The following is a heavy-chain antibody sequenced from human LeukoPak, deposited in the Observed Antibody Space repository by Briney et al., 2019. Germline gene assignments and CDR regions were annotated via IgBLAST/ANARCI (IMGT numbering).Heavy chain of an antibody. CDR1: GFTFDDYA. CDR2: ITWNSDNI. J-gene: IGHJ3*02. D-gene: IGHD1-26*01. Sequence: GRSLRLSCAASGFTFDDYAMHWVRQAPGKGLEWVSGITWNSDNIEYADSVKGRFTISRDNAKNSLYLQMNSPRVEDTAVYYCARRQGRRGIVGTTILKGAFDIWGQGTRVTVSS. V-gene: IGHV3-9*01. CDR3: ARRQGRRGIVGTTILKGAFDI.